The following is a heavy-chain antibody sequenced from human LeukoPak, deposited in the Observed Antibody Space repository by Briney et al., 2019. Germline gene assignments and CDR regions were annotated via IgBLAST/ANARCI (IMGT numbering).Heavy chain of an antibody. D-gene: IGHD5-18*01. CDR2: ISSSSSYI. Sequence: PGGSLRLSCAASGFTFSSYSMNWVRQAPGKGLEWVSSISSSSSYIYYADSVKGRFTISRDNSKNTLYLQMNSLRAEDTAVYYCAKSGYSYGYWVFDYWGQGTLVTVSS. J-gene: IGHJ4*02. CDR1: GFTFSSYS. CDR3: AKSGYSYGYWVFDY. V-gene: IGHV3-21*04.